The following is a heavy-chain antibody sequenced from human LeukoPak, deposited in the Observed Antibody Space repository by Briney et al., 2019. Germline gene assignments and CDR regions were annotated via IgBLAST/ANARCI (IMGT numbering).Heavy chain of an antibody. J-gene: IGHJ4*02. CDR3: ARELRSGFDY. Sequence: EASVKVSCKASGYTFTGYYMHWVRQAPGQGLAWMGWINSNSGGTNYAQKFQGRVTMTRDTSISTAYMELSRLRSDDTAVYYCARELRSGFDYWGQGTLVTVSS. CDR2: INSNSGGT. V-gene: IGHV1-2*02. CDR1: GYTFTGYY.